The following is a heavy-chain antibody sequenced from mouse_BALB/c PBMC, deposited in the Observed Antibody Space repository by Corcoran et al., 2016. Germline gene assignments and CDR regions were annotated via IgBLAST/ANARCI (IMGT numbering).Heavy chain of an antibody. CDR1: GYTFTSYV. J-gene: IGHJ2*01. CDR3: ATYGDYYY. D-gene: IGHD2-13*01. Sequence: EVQLQQSGPELVKPGASVKMSCKASGYTFTSYVMHWVKQKPGQGLEWIGYINPYNDGPKYNEKFKGKATLTSDKSSSTAYMELRSLTSEDSVVYYCATYGDYYYWGQGTTLPVSS. V-gene: IGHV1S136*01. CDR2: INPYNDGP.